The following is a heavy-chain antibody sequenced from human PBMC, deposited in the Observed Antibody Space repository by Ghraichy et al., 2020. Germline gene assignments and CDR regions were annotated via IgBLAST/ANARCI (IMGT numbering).Heavy chain of an antibody. J-gene: IGHJ4*02. CDR2: IYMDDSA. CDR3: ARIGPYNWNFDY. V-gene: IGHV3-66*01. Sequence: GVSLRLSCGASGFYVSDSYMSWVRQAPGKGLEWVSVIYMDDSASYADSVKGRFIISRDNSKNTLYLEMNSLRAEDTAVYYCARIGPYNWNFDYWGQGALVTVSS. D-gene: IGHD1-20*01. CDR1: GFYVSDSY.